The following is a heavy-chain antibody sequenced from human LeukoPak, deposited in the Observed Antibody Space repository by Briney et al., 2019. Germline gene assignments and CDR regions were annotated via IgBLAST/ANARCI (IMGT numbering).Heavy chain of an antibody. CDR3: ARDFCSGGSCYPDAFDI. V-gene: IGHV3-33*01. J-gene: IGHJ3*02. Sequence: GGSLRLSCAASGFTFSSYGMHWVRQAPGKGLEWVAVIWYDGTNTYYADSVKGRFSISRDNSKNTLYLQMNSLRAEDTAVYYCARDFCSGGSCYPDAFDIWGQGTMVTVSS. D-gene: IGHD2-15*01. CDR2: IWYDGTNT. CDR1: GFTFSSYG.